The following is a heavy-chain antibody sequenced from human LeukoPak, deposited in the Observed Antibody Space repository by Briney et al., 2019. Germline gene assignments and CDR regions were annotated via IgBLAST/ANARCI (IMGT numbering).Heavy chain of an antibody. CDR2: TYYSGNP. J-gene: IGHJ4*02. Sequence: PSETLSLTCTVSGGSISNYYWYWMRQPPGKGLEWIAYTYYSGNPNYNPSLKSRVTISVDTSKNQFSLILSPVTAADTAVYYCARDEHGDFQGFDYWGQGTRVTVSS. D-gene: IGHD4-17*01. V-gene: IGHV4-59*01. CDR3: ARDEHGDFQGFDY. CDR1: GGSISNYY.